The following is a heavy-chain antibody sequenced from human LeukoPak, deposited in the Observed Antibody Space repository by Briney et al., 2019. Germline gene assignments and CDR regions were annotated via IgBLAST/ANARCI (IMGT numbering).Heavy chain of an antibody. Sequence: PGRSLRLSRAASGFTFSSYAMHWVRQAPGKGLEWVSAISGSGGSTYYADSVKGRFTISRDNSKNTLYLQMNSLRAEDTAVYYCAKDLNTMVRGGVDYWGQGTLVTVSS. CDR3: AKDLNTMVRGGVDY. V-gene: IGHV3-23*01. CDR2: ISGSGGST. J-gene: IGHJ4*02. D-gene: IGHD3-10*01. CDR1: GFTFSSYA.